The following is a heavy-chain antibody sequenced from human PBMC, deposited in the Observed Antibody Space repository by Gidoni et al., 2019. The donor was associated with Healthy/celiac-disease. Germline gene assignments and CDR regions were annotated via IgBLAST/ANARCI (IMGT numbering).Heavy chain of an antibody. CDR2: ISWNSGSI. D-gene: IGHD1-7*01. V-gene: IGHV3-9*01. J-gene: IGHJ6*02. CDR3: AKDMSGTTNAYYYYYGMDV. Sequence: VRQAPGKGLEWDSGISWNSGSIGYADSVKGRFTISRDNAKNSLYLQMNSLRAEDTALYYCAKDMSGTTNAYYYYYGMDVWGQGTTVTVSS.